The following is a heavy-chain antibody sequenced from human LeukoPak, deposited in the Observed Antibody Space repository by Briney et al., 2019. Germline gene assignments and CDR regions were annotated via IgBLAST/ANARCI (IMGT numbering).Heavy chain of an antibody. V-gene: IGHV4-38-2*01. CDR3: ARGGHTAVDY. Sequence: SETLSLTCAVSGYSISSGYYWGWIRQPPGKGLEWIGSIYHSGSTYYNPSLKSRVTISVDTSKNQFSLKLSSVTAADTAVYYFARGGHTAVDYWGQGTLVTVSS. CDR2: IYHSGST. J-gene: IGHJ4*02. D-gene: IGHD5-18*01. CDR1: GYSISSGYY.